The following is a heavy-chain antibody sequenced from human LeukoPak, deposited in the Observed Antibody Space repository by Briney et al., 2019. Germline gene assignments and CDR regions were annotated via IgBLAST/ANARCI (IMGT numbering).Heavy chain of an antibody. J-gene: IGHJ4*02. D-gene: IGHD3-22*01. CDR2: IWYDGTNK. V-gene: IGHV3-33*01. Sequence: PGRSLRLSCAASGFTFSNYVMHWVRQAPGKGLEWVALIWYDGTNKYYADSVKGRFTISRDNSKNTLFLQMHSLRAEDTAVYYCARGDITTPYYFDSWGQGTPVTVSS. CDR1: GFTFSNYV. CDR3: ARGDITTPYYFDS.